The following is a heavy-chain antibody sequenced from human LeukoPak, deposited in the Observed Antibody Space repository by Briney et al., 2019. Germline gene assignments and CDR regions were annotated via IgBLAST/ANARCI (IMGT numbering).Heavy chain of an antibody. J-gene: IGHJ4*02. CDR1: GFTFSRYW. V-gene: IGHV3-7*01. CDR3: ARLDEAFDR. Sequence: GGSLRLSCAASGFTFSRYWLSWVRQAPGKGLEWVANIKYDGNEKYYVDSVKGRFTISRDNGMNSLYLQMNSLRAEDTAVYFCARLDEAFDRWGQGTLVTVSS. CDR2: IKYDGNEK. D-gene: IGHD5-24*01.